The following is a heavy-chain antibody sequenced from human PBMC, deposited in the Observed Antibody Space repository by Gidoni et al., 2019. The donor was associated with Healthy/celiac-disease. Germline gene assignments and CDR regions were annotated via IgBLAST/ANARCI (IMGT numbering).Heavy chain of an antibody. CDR3: AKEGTYYDFWSGSDYYYYYMDV. CDR1: GFTFSSYA. CDR2: ISGSGGST. V-gene: IGHV3-23*01. J-gene: IGHJ6*03. Sequence: EVQLLESGGGLVQPGGSLRLSCAASGFTFSSYAMSWVRQAPGKGLEWVSAISGSGGSTYYADSVKGRFTISRDNSKNTLYLQMNSLRAEDTAVYYCAKEGTYYDFWSGSDYYYYYMDVWGKGTTVTVSS. D-gene: IGHD3-3*01.